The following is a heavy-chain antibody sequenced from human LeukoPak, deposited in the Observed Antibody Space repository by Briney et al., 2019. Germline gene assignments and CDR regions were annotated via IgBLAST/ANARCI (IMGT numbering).Heavy chain of an antibody. D-gene: IGHD6-13*01. V-gene: IGHV3-74*01. J-gene: IGHJ4*02. CDR2: INSDGSST. Sequence: GGSLRLSCAASGFTFSSYWMHWVRQAPGKGLVWVSRINSDGSSTSYADSVKGRFTISRDNAKNSLYLQMNSLRAEDTAVYYCAREIAAAGSHYFDYWGQGTLVTVSS. CDR1: GFTFSSYW. CDR3: AREIAAAGSHYFDY.